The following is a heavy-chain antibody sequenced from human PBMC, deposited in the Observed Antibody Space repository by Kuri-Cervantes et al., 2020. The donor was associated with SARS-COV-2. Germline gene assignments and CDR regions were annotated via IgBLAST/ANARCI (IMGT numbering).Heavy chain of an antibody. V-gene: IGHV4-39*01. CDR2: IYYSGST. D-gene: IGHD3-3*01. CDR3: ARHDYDAWSGSIGWFDP. CDR1: GGSISSSSYY. Sequence: SETLSLTCTVSGGSISSSSYYWGWIRQPPGKGLEWIGSIYYSGSTYYNPSLKSRVTISVDTSKNQFSLKLSSVTAADTAVYYCARHDYDAWSGSIGWFDPWGQGTLVTVSS. J-gene: IGHJ5*02.